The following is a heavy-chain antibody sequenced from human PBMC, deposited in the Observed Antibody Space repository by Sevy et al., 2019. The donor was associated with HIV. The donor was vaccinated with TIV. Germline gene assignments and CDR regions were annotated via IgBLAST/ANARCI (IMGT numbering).Heavy chain of an antibody. J-gene: IGHJ6*04. D-gene: IGHD4-17*01. CDR3: ARELPSAVTLSFYSYGLHV. V-gene: IGHV3-30*04. CDR1: GFTFNIYV. CDR2: ISSDGSSE. Sequence: GGSRRLSCAASGFTFNIYVIHWVRQAPGKGLEWVAVISSDGSSEYYADSVKGRFTISRDNSKNTLYLQMNSLRAEDTAVYYCARELPSAVTLSFYSYGLHVWGDGATGTLSS.